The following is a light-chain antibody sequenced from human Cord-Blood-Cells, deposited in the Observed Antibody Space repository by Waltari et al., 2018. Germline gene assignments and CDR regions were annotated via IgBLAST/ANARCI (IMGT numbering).Light chain of an antibody. CDR3: CSYAGSSTYV. Sequence: QSALTQPASVSGSPGQSITISCTGTSSDVGSYNLVSWYQQHPGKAPKLMIYEGSKRPSGVSNRLSGSKSGNTASLTIPGLQAEDDADYYCCSYAGSSTYVFGTGTKVTVL. V-gene: IGLV2-23*01. CDR1: SSDVGSYNL. J-gene: IGLJ1*01. CDR2: EGS.